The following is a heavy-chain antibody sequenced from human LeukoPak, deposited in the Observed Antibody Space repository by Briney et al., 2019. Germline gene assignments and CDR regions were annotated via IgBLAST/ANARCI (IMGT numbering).Heavy chain of an antibody. J-gene: IGHJ4*02. CDR3: ARAPTYYYDSSGYYSFDY. CDR1: RYTFPGYY. CDR2: INPTSGGT. Sequence: ASVKVSYKASRYTFPGYYMHWVRQPPGQGLEGMGWINPTSGGTNYAQKFQGRVTMTRDTSISTAYMELSRLRSDDTAVYYCARAPTYYYDSSGYYSFDYWGQGTLVTVSS. D-gene: IGHD3-22*01. V-gene: IGHV1-2*02.